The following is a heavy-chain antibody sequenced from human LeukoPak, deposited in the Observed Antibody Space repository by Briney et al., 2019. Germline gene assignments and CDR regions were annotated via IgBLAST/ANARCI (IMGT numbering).Heavy chain of an antibody. CDR2: ISGSGGST. V-gene: IGHV3-23*01. CDR3: GALKTGTTNRYYYYYGMDV. CDR1: GFTFSNAW. D-gene: IGHD1-7*01. Sequence: GGSLRLSCAVSGFTFSNAWMSWVRQAPGKGLEWVSGISGSGGSTYYEDSVKGRFTISRDNSKNTLYLQMNSLRAEDTAVYYCGALKTGTTNRYYYYYGMDVWGQGTTVTVSS. J-gene: IGHJ6*02.